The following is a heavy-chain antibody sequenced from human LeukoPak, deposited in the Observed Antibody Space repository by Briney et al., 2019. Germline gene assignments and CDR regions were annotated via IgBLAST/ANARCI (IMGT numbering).Heavy chain of an antibody. CDR1: GFTFSSYA. D-gene: IGHD1-1*01. CDR2: ISGSGGST. V-gene: IGHV3-23*01. Sequence: GGSLRLSCAASGFTFSSYAMSWVRQTPGKGLEWVSAISGSGGSTYYADSVKGRFTISRDNSRNTLYLQMNSLRAEDTAVYYCAKEGNWIPATNWFDPWGQGTLVTVSS. J-gene: IGHJ5*02. CDR3: AKEGNWIPATNWFDP.